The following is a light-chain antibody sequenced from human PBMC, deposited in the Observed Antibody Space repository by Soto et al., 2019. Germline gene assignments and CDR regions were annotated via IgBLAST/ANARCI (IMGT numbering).Light chain of an antibody. CDR1: QGSSNY. Sequence: DIQMTQSPSSLSASVGDRVTITCRASQGSSNYLALYQQKPGKVPKLLIYAASTLQSGVPSRFSGSGSGTDFTLTISSLQPEDVATYYCQKKTFGQGTKVDI. CDR2: AAS. CDR3: QKKT. J-gene: IGKJ1*01. V-gene: IGKV1-27*01.